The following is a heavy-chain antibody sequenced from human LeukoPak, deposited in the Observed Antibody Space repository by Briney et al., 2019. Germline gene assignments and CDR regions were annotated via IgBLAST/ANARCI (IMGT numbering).Heavy chain of an antibody. CDR3: TTDRHYGDNPPY. J-gene: IGHJ4*02. V-gene: IGHV3-15*01. CDR1: GFIFNNAW. D-gene: IGHD4-17*01. CDR2: IKSKTDGGTT. Sequence: GGSLRLSCAASGFIFNNAWMSWVRQAPGKGLEWVGRIKSKTDGGTTDYAAPVKGRFTISRDDSKNTLYLQMDSLKTEDTAVYYCTTDRHYGDNPPYWGQGTLVTVSS.